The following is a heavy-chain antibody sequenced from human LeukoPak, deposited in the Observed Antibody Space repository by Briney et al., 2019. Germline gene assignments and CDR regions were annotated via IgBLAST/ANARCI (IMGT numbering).Heavy chain of an antibody. V-gene: IGHV3-9*01. CDR2: ISWNSGSI. Sequence: QTGGSLRLSCAASGFTFDDYAMHWVRQAPGKGLEWVSGISWNSGSIGYADSVKGRFTISRDNAKNSLYLQMNSLRAEDTALYYCAKGNSGSYRGRYYYGMDVWGQGTTVTVSS. CDR3: AKGNSGSYRGRYYYGMDV. J-gene: IGHJ6*02. CDR1: GFTFDDYA. D-gene: IGHD3-10*01.